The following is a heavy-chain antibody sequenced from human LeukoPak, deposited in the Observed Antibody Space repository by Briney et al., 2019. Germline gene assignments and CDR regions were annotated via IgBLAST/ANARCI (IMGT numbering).Heavy chain of an antibody. V-gene: IGHV3-7*01. J-gene: IGHJ4*02. CDR2: IKQDGSEK. CDR1: GFTFSSYW. CDR3: ARLGRAPGSMGAGY. Sequence: GGSLRLSCAASGFTFSSYWMTWVRQAPGKGLEWVANIKQDGSEKYYVDSVKGRFTISRDNAKNSLYLQMNSLVAEDTAVYYCARLGRAPGSMGAGYWGQGTLVTVSS. D-gene: IGHD1-26*01.